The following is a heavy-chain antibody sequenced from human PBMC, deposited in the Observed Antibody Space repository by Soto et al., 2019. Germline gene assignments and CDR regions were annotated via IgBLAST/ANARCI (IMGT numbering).Heavy chain of an antibody. CDR1: GFTFSNFG. J-gene: IGHJ3*02. CDR2: IWSQLSNK. Sequence: QVQLVESGGGVVQPGKSLRLSCAASGFTFSNFGMHWVRQAPGKGLDWVAVIWSQLSNKYYADSVKGRFTITRDNSHYTLFLQINSLRAEYTAVYYCARVFLDFDWDYAFDIWGQVTMLTLSS. D-gene: IGHD3-9*01. CDR3: ARVFLDFDWDYAFDI. V-gene: IGHV3-33*03.